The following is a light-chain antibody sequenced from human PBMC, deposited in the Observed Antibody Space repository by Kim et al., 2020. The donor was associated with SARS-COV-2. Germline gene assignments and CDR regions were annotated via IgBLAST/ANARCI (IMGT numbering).Light chain of an antibody. CDR2: GAS. V-gene: IGKV3-15*01. Sequence: VSPGERATLSCRASQSVSSKLAWYQQKPGQAPRRLIYGASTRGTDIPARFSGSVSGTEFTLTLSSLQSEDIAVYYCQQYNKWPLTFGGGTKVDIK. CDR1: QSVSSK. CDR3: QQYNKWPLT. J-gene: IGKJ4*01.